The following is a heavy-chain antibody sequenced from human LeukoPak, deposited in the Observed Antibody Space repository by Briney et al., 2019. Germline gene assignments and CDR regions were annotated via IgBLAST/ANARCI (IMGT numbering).Heavy chain of an antibody. V-gene: IGHV3-7*01. J-gene: IGHJ4*02. CDR3: ARDEIVGATHFDY. CDR2: MKQDGSET. Sequence: PGGSLRLSCAASGFTFSNYWMSWVRQAPGKGLEWVANMKQDGSETYCVDSVKGRFTISRDNAKNSLYLQMNSLRAEDTAVYYCARDEIVGATHFDYWGQGALVTVSS. CDR1: GFTFSNYW. D-gene: IGHD1-26*01.